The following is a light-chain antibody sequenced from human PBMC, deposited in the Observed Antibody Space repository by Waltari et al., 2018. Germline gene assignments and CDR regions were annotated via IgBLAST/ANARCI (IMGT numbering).Light chain of an antibody. CDR1: QDISNY. CDR3: QQYDNSIT. Sequence: DIQMTQSPSSLSASVGDSVTITCQASQDISNYLNWYKQKPGEAPKLLIYDASNLETGVPSRFSGSGSGTDFTFTISSLQPEDIATYYCQQYDNSITFGQGTRLEIK. V-gene: IGKV1-33*01. CDR2: DAS. J-gene: IGKJ5*01.